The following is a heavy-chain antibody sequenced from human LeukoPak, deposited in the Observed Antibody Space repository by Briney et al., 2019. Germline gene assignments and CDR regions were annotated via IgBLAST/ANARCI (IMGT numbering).Heavy chain of an antibody. V-gene: IGHV3-30*18. CDR1: RFTLRSYG. D-gene: IGHD3-22*01. J-gene: IGHJ4*02. CDR3: AKDWDSSPYLDC. Sequence: PRRCLRVSCADPRFTLRSYGMHWVRQALRKRLEWVAVISYDVSNKYYADSVKGRFTISRDNSKNTLYLQMNSLRAQETAVEDCAKDWDSSPYLDCGGQGTLVTVSS. CDR2: ISYDVSNK.